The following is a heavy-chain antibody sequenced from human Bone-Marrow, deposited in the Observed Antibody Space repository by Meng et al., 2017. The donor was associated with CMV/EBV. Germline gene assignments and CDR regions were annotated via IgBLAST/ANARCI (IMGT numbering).Heavy chain of an antibody. J-gene: IGHJ4*02. CDR2: IKQDGSEK. CDR1: GFTFSSYW. Sequence: GGSLRLSCAASGFTFSSYWMSWVRQAPGKGLEWVANIKQDGSEKYYVDSVKGRFTISRDNAKNSLYLQMNSLGAEDTAVYYCARVLELEPAAPFDYWGQGTLVTVSS. CDR3: ARVLELEPAAPFDY. V-gene: IGHV3-7*01. D-gene: IGHD2-2*01.